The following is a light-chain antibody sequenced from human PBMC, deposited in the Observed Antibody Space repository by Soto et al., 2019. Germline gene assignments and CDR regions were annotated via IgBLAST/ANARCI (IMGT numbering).Light chain of an antibody. CDR3: QQSDRKT. CDR2: GAS. Sequence: EIVLTQSPGPLSLSPGERATLSCRASQSVSSSYLAWYQQKPGQAPRLLMYGASSRATGIPDRFSGSGSGTDFALTISRLEPEDFAVYYCQQSDRKTFGQGTKVEIK. V-gene: IGKV3-20*01. J-gene: IGKJ1*01. CDR1: QSVSSSY.